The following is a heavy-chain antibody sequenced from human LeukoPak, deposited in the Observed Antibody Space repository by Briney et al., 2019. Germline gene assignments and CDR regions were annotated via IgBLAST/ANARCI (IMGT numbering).Heavy chain of an antibody. D-gene: IGHD2-2*01. CDR2: IKHDGGEK. CDR3: ARDPIVVVPAAHIYYYYGMDV. CDR1: GFTFSSYW. J-gene: IGHJ6*04. V-gene: IGHV3-7*03. Sequence: GGSLRLSCAASGFTFSSYWMSWVRQAPGKGLEWVANIKHDGGEKYYVDSVKGRFTISRDNAKNSLYLQMNSLRAEDTAVYYCARDPIVVVPAAHIYYYYGMDVWGKGTTVTVSS.